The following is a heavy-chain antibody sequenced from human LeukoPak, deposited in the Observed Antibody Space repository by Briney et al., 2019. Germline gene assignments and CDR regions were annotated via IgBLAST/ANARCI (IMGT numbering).Heavy chain of an antibody. CDR2: IGNAGDT. D-gene: IGHD6-19*01. V-gene: IGHV3-13*01. CDR3: ARGRIAVAGTYFDY. Sequence: PGGSLTLSCAASGFTFSSYDMLWVRQATGKGLEWVSAIGNAGDTYYPGSVKGRFTISRENAKNSLYLQMNSLRAEDTAVYYCARGRIAVAGTYFDYWGQGTLVTVSS. CDR1: GFTFSSYD. J-gene: IGHJ4*02.